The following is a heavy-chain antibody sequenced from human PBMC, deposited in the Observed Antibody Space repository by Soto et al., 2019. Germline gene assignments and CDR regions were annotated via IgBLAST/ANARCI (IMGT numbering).Heavy chain of an antibody. D-gene: IGHD3-16*01. CDR1: GVTFNSYW. Sequence: PGGSLRLCCAASGVTFNSYWMHWVRQAPGKGLVWVSRLNTDGSRTDYADSVKGRFTISRDNARNTLFLQINDLRAEDTALYYCGRDLGGVGSFWGQGTLVTVS. CDR2: LNTDGSRT. J-gene: IGHJ4*02. V-gene: IGHV3-74*01. CDR3: GRDLGGVGSF.